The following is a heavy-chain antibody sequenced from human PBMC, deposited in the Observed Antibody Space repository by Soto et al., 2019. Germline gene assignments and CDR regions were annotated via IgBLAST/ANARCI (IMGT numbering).Heavy chain of an antibody. D-gene: IGHD2-21*01. CDR2: IYVTGAV. CDR1: GAALNSGNYY. CDR3: ARLRIATNNYKWFDP. Sequence: SETLSLTCSVSGAALNSGNYYWSWIRQVPGEGLEWIGHIYVTGAVDYNPSLRDRITISQDTSERQFSLNLRLVTASDTAVYYCARLRIATNNYKWFDPWGQGTLVTVSS. J-gene: IGHJ5*02. V-gene: IGHV4-31*03.